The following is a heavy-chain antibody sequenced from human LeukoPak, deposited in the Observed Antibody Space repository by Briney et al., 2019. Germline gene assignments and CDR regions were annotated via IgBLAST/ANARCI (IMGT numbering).Heavy chain of an antibody. Sequence: GGSLRLSCAASGFTFSSYWMHWVRQAPGKGLVWVSRINGDGSDTAYADSVRGRFTISRDNAKNTVYLQMNSLRVEDTAVYYCTTEAYYYDSGAIKYFDYWGQGTLVTVSS. CDR2: INGDGSDT. D-gene: IGHD3-22*01. CDR1: GFTFSSYW. V-gene: IGHV3-74*01. J-gene: IGHJ4*02. CDR3: TTEAYYYDSGAIKYFDY.